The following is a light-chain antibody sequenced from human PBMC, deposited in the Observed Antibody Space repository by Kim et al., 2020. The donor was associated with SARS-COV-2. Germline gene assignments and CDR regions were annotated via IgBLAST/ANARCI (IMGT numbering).Light chain of an antibody. CDR3: QAWDSSTAV. V-gene: IGLV3-1*01. J-gene: IGLJ2*01. Sequence: SVSPGQTASITCSGDKLGDKYVCWYQQKPGQSPVLVIYKDSKWPSGIPERFSGSNSGNTATLSISGTQAMDEADYYCQAWDSSTAVFGGGTKVTVL. CDR2: KDS. CDR1: KLGDKY.